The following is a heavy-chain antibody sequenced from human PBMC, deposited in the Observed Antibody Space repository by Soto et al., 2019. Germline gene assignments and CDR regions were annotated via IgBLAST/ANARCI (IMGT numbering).Heavy chain of an antibody. V-gene: IGHV1-18*01. J-gene: IGHJ5*02. CDR1: GYTFTSYG. CDR3: ARDVLLWFGELFPKGGNWFDP. CDR2: ISAYNGNT. Sequence: ASVKVSCKASGYTFTSYGISWVRQAPGQGLEWMGWISAYNGNTNYAQKLQGRVTMTTDTSTSTAYMELRSLRSDDTAVYYCARDVLLWFGELFPKGGNWFDPWGQGTLVTVSS. D-gene: IGHD3-10*01.